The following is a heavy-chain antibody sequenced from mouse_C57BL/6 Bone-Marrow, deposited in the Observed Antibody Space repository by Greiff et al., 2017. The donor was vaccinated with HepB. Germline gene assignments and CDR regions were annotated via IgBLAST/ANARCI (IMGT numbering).Heavy chain of an antibody. D-gene: IGHD2-3*01. CDR1: GFTFSSYA. J-gene: IGHJ2*01. V-gene: IGHV5-4*03. Sequence: EVKVVESGGGLVKPGGSLKLSCAASGFTFSSYAMSWVRQTPEKRLEWVATISDGGSYTYYPDNVKGRFTISRDNAKNNLYLQMSHLKSEDTAMYYCARVGGYYRLDYWGQGTTLTVSS. CDR3: ARVGGYYRLDY. CDR2: ISDGGSYT.